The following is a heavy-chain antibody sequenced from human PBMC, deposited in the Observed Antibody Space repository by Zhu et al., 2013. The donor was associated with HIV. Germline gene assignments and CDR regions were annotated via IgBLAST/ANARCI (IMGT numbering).Heavy chain of an antibody. CDR3: ARVSPRYYYYMDV. J-gene: IGHJ6*03. CDR1: GGSFSGYY. V-gene: IGHV4-34*01. CDR2: INHSGST. Sequence: QVQLQQWGAGLLKPSETLSLTCAVYGGSFSGYYWSWIRQPPGKGLEWIGEINHSGSTNYNPSLKSRVTISVDTSKNQFSLKLSSVTAADTAVYYCARVSPRYYYYMDVWGKGTTVTVSS.